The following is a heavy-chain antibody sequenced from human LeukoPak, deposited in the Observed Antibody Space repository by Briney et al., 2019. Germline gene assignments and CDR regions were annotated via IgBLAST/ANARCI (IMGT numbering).Heavy chain of an antibody. D-gene: IGHD3-3*01. Sequence: SGGSLRLSCAASGFTFSTYGMSWVRQAPGKGLEWVSTISGSGDSTYYADSVKGRFTISRDNSQNTLYLQMNSLRAEDTAVYYCANLLDFWTHFDYWGQGTLVTVSS. CDR3: ANLLDFWTHFDY. CDR1: GFTFSTYG. V-gene: IGHV3-23*01. CDR2: ISGSGDST. J-gene: IGHJ4*02.